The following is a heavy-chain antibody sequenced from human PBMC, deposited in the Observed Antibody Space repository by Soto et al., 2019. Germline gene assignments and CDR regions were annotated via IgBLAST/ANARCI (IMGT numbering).Heavy chain of an antibody. D-gene: IGHD2-2*01. V-gene: IGHV1-18*01. CDR3: ARDLARYQLLPNWFDP. Sequence: GASVKVSCKASGCTFTSYGISWVRQAPGQGLEWMGWISAYNGNTNYAQKLQGRVTMTTDTSTSTAYMELRSLRSDDTAVYYCARDLARYQLLPNWFDPWGQGTLVTVSS. CDR2: ISAYNGNT. CDR1: GCTFTSYG. J-gene: IGHJ5*02.